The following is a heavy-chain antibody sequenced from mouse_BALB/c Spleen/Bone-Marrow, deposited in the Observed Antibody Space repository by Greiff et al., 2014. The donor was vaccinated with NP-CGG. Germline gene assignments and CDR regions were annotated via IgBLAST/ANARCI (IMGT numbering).Heavy chain of an antibody. Sequence: QVQLQQSGAELVRPGSSVKISCKSSGYAFSTYWINWVKQRPGQGLEWIGQIYPGDGDTDFNGKFKGKATLTADRSSNTAYMEFSSLTSEDSAVYFCARGGISVGYWGQGTTLTVSS. CDR2: IYPGDGDT. CDR1: GYAFSTYW. CDR3: ARGGISVGY. J-gene: IGHJ2*01. V-gene: IGHV1-80*01.